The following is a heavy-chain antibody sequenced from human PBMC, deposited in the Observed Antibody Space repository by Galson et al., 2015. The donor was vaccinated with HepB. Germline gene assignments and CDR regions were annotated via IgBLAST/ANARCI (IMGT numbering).Heavy chain of an antibody. CDR1: GFIFSSYG. V-gene: IGHV3-33*06. Sequence: SLRLSCAASGFIFSSYGMNWVRQAPGKGLEWVAVIWYDGSNKYYADSVKGRFTISRDNSKNTVFLEMNSLRAEDTAVYYCAKLGYDFWSGYRDGFDIWGQGTVVTVSS. CDR3: AKLGYDFWSGYRDGFDI. CDR2: IWYDGSNK. J-gene: IGHJ3*02. D-gene: IGHD3-3*01.